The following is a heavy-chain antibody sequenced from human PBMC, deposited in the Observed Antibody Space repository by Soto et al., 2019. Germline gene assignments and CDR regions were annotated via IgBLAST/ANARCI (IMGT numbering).Heavy chain of an antibody. J-gene: IGHJ4*02. D-gene: IGHD2-8*01. Sequence: GGSLRLSCATYGFTFSSYPIHWVRQAPGKGPVWVSRITEDGSGTTYADSVKGRFTVTRDNAKNTMYLQMSGLGAEDTAVYHCVRGTNGWRGMDYWGQGTLVTVSS. V-gene: IGHV3-74*01. CDR1: GFTFSSYP. CDR2: ITEDGSGT. CDR3: VRGTNGWRGMDY.